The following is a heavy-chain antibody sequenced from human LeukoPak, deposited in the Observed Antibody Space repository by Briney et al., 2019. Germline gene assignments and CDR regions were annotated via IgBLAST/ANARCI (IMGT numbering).Heavy chain of an antibody. Sequence: GSLRLSCAASGFTFSSYGMSWVRQAPGKGLVWVSRINSDGRSTTYADSVKGRFTISRDNAKSTLYLQMNSLRAEDTAVYYCARVSRGDSLNFDYWGQGTLVTVSS. CDR1: GFTFSSYG. V-gene: IGHV3-74*01. CDR2: INSDGRST. J-gene: IGHJ4*02. CDR3: ARVSRGDSLNFDY. D-gene: IGHD3-10*01.